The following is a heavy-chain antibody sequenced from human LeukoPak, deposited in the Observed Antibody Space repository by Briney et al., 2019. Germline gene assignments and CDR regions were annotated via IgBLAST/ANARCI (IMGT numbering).Heavy chain of an antibody. CDR2: VNPSGGST. D-gene: IGHD2-2*01. Sequence: VASVKVSCKASGYTFTNYYVHWVRQAPGHGLEWMGVVNPSGGSTNYAQKFQGRVTMTRDTSTSTVYMELSSLRSEDTTVYYCARVGGDIVVVPAADACFDYWGQGTLVTVSS. V-gene: IGHV1-46*01. CDR1: GYTFTNYY. J-gene: IGHJ4*02. CDR3: ARVGGDIVVVPAADACFDY.